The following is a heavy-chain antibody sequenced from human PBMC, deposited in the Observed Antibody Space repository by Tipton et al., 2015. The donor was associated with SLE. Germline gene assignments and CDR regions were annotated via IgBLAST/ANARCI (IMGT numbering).Heavy chain of an antibody. CDR3: AKVSSETGTFGLDY. CDR1: GFAFDDYT. V-gene: IGHV3-43*01. CDR2: ITWNGESA. Sequence: SLRLSCAASGFAFDDYTMHWVRQVPGKGLEWVSLITWNGESAYYADSVKGRFTISRDNSKSSLYLQMNSLRTEDTALYYCAKVSSETGTFGLDYWGQGTLVTVSS. J-gene: IGHJ4*02. D-gene: IGHD3-9*01.